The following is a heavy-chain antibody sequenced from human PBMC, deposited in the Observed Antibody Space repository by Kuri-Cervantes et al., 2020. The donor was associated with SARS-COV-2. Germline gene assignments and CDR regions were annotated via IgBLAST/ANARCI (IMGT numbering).Heavy chain of an antibody. CDR2: IYTSGST. CDR3: ASPNRNYVAFDI. CDR1: GGSISSYY. V-gene: IGHV4-4*07. Sequence: SETLSLTCTVSGGSISSYYWSWIRQPTGKGLEWIGRIYTSGSTNYNPSLKSRVTMSVDTSKNQFSLKLSSVTAADTAVYYCASPNRNYVAFDIWGQGTMVTVSS. J-gene: IGHJ3*02. D-gene: IGHD1-7*01.